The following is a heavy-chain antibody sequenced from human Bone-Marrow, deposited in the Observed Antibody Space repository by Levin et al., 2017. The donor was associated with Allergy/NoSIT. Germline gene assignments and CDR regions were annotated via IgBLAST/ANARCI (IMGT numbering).Heavy chain of an antibody. V-gene: IGHV3-23*01. CDR1: GFIFSNYA. Sequence: PGGSLRLSCTASGFIFSNYAMNWVRQAPGKGLQWVSTFTGSTTLYADSVKGRFTISRDNSKNTLYLQMNSLIAEDTAIYYCAKDYGWPHYFDFWGQGTLVTVSS. CDR3: AKDYGWPHYFDF. J-gene: IGHJ4*02. CDR2: FTGSTT. D-gene: IGHD3-10*01.